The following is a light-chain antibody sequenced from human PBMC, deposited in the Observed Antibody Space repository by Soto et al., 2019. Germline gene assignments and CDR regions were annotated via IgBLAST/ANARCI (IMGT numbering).Light chain of an antibody. J-gene: IGKJ2*01. CDR1: QSLDIN. Sequence: EIVMTQSPATLSVSPGERATLSCRASQSLDINLAWYQQKPGQAPRLLIFGASTRATGIPARFSGSGSGTEFTLTISSLQSEDFAVYYCQQYHNWYAFGQGTKLEIK. V-gene: IGKV3-15*01. CDR3: QQYHNWYA. CDR2: GAS.